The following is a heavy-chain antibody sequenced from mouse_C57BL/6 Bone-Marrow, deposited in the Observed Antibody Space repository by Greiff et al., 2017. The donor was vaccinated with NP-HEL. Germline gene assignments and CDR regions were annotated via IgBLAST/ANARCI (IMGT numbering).Heavy chain of an antibody. D-gene: IGHD2-5*01. CDR3: AGYSIPMDY. Sequence: EVKLMESGGDLVKPGGSLKLSCAASGFTFSSYGMSWVRQTPDKRLEWVATISSGGSYTYYPDSLKGRFTISRDNAKNTLYLQMSSLKSEDTAMYYCAGYSIPMDYWGQGTSVTVSS. CDR1: GFTFSSYG. V-gene: IGHV5-6*01. J-gene: IGHJ4*01. CDR2: ISSGGSYT.